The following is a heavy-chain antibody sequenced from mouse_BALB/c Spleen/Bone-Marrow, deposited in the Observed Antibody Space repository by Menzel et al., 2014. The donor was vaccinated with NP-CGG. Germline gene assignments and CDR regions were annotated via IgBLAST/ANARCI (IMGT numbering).Heavy chain of an antibody. CDR3: ARGLRWCYDV. J-gene: IGHJ1*01. CDR1: GYSFTSYW. CDR2: IYPGNSDT. Sequence: EVQLQQSGTVLARPGASGQMSCTAFGYSFTSYWMHWVKERPGQGLDWIGAIYPGNSDTSYNQKFKGKAKPTAVTSASTAYMELSSLTNEDPAVYYCARGLRWCYDVWDAGTTVTVSS. D-gene: IGHD1-1*01. V-gene: IGHV1-5*01.